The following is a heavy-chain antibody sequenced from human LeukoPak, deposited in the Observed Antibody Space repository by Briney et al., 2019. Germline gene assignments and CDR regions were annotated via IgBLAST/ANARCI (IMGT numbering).Heavy chain of an antibody. CDR1: GFIFSDSA. CDR2: IRSKGNSYAT. D-gene: IGHD2-2*03. CDR3: TGHSSSNGDYYFDS. Sequence: PGGTLRLFCAASGFIFSDSAMHWVREASGKGREWVGLIRSKGNSYATAYAESVKGRFTVSRDDSKNTAYMQMNSLKTEDTAVYYCTGHSSSNGDYYFDSWGQGTPVTVSS. J-gene: IGHJ4*02. V-gene: IGHV3-73*01.